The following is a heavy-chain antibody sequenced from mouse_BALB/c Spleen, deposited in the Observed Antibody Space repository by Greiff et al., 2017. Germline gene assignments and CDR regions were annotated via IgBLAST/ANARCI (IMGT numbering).Heavy chain of an antibody. CDR2: ISYSGST. V-gene: IGHV3-8*02. J-gene: IGHJ2*01. Sequence: EVQRVESGPSLVKPSQTLSLTCSVTGDSITSGYWNWIRKFPGNKLEYMGYISYSGSTYYNPSLKSRISITRDTSKNQYYLQLNSVTTEDTATYYCASTTVVAYYFDYWGQGTTLTVSS. D-gene: IGHD1-1*01. CDR1: GDSITSGY. CDR3: ASTTVVAYYFDY.